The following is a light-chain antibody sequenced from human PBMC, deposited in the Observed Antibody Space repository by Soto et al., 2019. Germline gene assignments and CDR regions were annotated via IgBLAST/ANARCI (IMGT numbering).Light chain of an antibody. CDR2: DAS. J-gene: IGKJ1*01. V-gene: IGKV1-5*01. CDR3: QQYNNYPRT. CDR1: ESIRTW. Sequence: DIQMTQSPTTLSASIGDRVTITCRASESIRTWLAWYQHKPGKGPKFLIYDASTLESGVPSRFSGSGSGTEFTLTISSLQPDDFATYYCQQYNNYPRTFGQGTKVEIK.